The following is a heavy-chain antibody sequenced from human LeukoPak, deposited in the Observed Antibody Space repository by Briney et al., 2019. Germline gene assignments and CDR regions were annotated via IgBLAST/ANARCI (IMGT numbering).Heavy chain of an antibody. J-gene: IGHJ4*02. CDR3: ARTCSSASCYPSPPFDY. Sequence: ASVKVSCKASGYTFTGYYMHWVRQAPGQGLEWMGWINPNSGGTNYAQKFQGRVTMTRDTSISTAYMELSRLRSDDTAVYYCARTCSSASCYPSPPFDYWGQGTLVTVSS. D-gene: IGHD2-2*01. V-gene: IGHV1-2*02. CDR2: INPNSGGT. CDR1: GYTFTGYY.